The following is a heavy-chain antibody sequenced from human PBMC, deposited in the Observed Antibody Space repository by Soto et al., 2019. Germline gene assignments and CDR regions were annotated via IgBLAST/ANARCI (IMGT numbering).Heavy chain of an antibody. CDR2: IYYSGST. V-gene: IGHV4-59*01. CDR1: GGSISSYY. D-gene: IGHD5-12*01. Sequence: SETLSLTCTVSGGSISSYYWSWIRQPPGKGLEWIGYIYYSGSTNYNPSLKSRVTISVDTSKNQFSLKLSSVTAADTAVYYCARESRLEMATIDYWFDPWGQGTLVTV. CDR3: ARESRLEMATIDYWFDP. J-gene: IGHJ5*02.